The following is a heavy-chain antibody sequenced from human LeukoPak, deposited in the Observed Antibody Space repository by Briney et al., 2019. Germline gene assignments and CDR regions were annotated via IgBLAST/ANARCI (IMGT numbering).Heavy chain of an antibody. CDR3: ARDNGYRTPHYFDY. J-gene: IGHJ4*02. CDR1: GYSFTSYD. D-gene: IGHD5-18*01. Sequence: GASVKVSCKASGYSFTSYDINWVRQATGQGLEWMGWMNPNSGNTGYAQKFQGRVTMTRSTSINTAYMELSSLRSEDTAVYYCARDNGYRTPHYFDYWGQGTLVTVSS. V-gene: IGHV1-8*01. CDR2: MNPNSGNT.